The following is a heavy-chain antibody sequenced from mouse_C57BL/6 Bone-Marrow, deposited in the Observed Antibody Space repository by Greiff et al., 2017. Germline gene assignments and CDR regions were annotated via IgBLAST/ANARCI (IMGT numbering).Heavy chain of an antibody. J-gene: IGHJ3*01. CDR3: ARYSNYSFAY. V-gene: IGHV7-3*01. D-gene: IGHD2-1*01. CDR2: IRHKANGYTT. CDR1: GFTFTDYY. Sequence: EVMLVESGGGLVKPGGSLSLSCAASGFTFTDYYMSWVRQPPGKALEWLGFIRHKANGYTTEYRAYVKGRFTISRDNSQSILYLQMKALRAEDSATYYCARYSNYSFAYWGQGTLVTVSA.